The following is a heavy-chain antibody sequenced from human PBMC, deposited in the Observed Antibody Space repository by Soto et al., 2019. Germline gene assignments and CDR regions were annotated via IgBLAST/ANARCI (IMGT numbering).Heavy chain of an antibody. CDR1: VYSVINYW. CDR2: INPGNSET. D-gene: IGHD2-15*01. Sequence: GESLKISCQASVYSVINYWIGWVRQLPGKGLEWMAIINPGNSETRYSPAFQGQVTISADRFITTVYLEWSSLKASDTAMYYCARPDNNYVASWGQGALVTVSS. CDR3: ARPDNNYVAS. V-gene: IGHV5-51*01. J-gene: IGHJ4*02.